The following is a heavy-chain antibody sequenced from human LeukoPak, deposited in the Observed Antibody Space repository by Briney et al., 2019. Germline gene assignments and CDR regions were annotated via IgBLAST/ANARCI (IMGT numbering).Heavy chain of an antibody. CDR3: AKLGGNVAF. D-gene: IGHD4-23*01. V-gene: IGHV3-21*04. CDR2: ISTSNSYI. J-gene: IGHJ4*02. Sequence: GGSLRLSCAASGFTFSNSWMSWVRQAPGKGLEWVSSISTSNSYIYYADSLTGRFTISRDNAKNSLYLQMNILRAEDTAAYYCAKLGGNVAFWGQGTLVTVSS. CDR1: GFTFSNSW.